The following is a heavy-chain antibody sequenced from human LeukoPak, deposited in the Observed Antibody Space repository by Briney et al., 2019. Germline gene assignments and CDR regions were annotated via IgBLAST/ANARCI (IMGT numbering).Heavy chain of an antibody. CDR3: ARDLLAVAGLNYFDY. J-gene: IGHJ4*02. D-gene: IGHD6-19*01. Sequence: ASVKVSCKASGYTFTSYGISWVRQAPGQGLEWMRWISAYNGNTNYAQKLQGRVTMTTDTSTSTAYMELRSLRSDDTAVYYCARDLLAVAGLNYFDYWGQGTLVTVSS. CDR1: GYTFTSYG. V-gene: IGHV1-18*01. CDR2: ISAYNGNT.